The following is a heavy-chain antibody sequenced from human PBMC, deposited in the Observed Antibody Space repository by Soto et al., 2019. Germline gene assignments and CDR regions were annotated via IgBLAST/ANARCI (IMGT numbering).Heavy chain of an antibody. CDR1: GFTFSSYA. J-gene: IGHJ4*02. CDR2: ISDIGGTT. CDR3: AKVGLRGYSYVPYYLDY. Sequence: PGGSLRLSCAASGFTFSSYAMNWVRQAPGKGLGWVSAISDIGGTTYYADSVKGRFTISRDNSKNTLYLQMNSLRAEDTAVYYCAKVGLRGYSYVPYYLDYWGQGTLVTVSS. D-gene: IGHD5-18*01. V-gene: IGHV3-23*01.